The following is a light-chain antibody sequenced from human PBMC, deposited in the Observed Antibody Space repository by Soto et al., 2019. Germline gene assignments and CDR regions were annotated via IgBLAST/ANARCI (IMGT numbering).Light chain of an antibody. J-gene: IGLJ2*01. CDR3: SSYTSSSTLV. V-gene: IGLV2-14*01. CDR1: SSDVGGYNY. CDR2: DVS. Sequence: QSVLTQPASVSGSPGQSITISCTGTSSDVGGYNYVSWYQQHPGKAPKLMIYDVSNRPSGVSNRFSGSKSGNTASLTISGLQAEDEDDDYCSSYTSSSTLVFGGGTKLTVL.